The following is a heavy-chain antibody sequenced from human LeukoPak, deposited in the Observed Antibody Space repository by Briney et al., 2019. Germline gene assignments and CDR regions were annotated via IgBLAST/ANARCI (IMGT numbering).Heavy chain of an antibody. CDR3: ARGAPIRVAVAATFDP. D-gene: IGHD6-19*01. Sequence: ASVKVSCKASGYTFTSYDFNWVRQAPGQRLKWMGWINAGNGNTQYSQKFQGRVTITRDTSASTAYMELSNLRSEDTAVYYCARGAPIRVAVAATFDPWGQGTLVTVPS. V-gene: IGHV1-3*01. CDR2: INAGNGNT. J-gene: IGHJ5*02. CDR1: GYTFTSYD.